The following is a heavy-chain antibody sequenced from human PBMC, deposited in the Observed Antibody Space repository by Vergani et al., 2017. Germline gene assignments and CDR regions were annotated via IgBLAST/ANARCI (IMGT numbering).Heavy chain of an antibody. CDR2: IYYSGST. Sequence: QVQLQESGPGLVKPSETLSLTCTVSGGSISSYYWSWIRQPPGKGLEWIGYIYYSGSTIYNPSLKSRVTISVDTSKNQFSLKLSSVTAADTAVYYCAKNPYCGGDCYSDAFDIWSRGTMVSVSS. CDR3: AKNPYCGGDCYSDAFDI. J-gene: IGHJ3*02. V-gene: IGHV4-59*01. D-gene: IGHD2-21*02. CDR1: GGSISSYY.